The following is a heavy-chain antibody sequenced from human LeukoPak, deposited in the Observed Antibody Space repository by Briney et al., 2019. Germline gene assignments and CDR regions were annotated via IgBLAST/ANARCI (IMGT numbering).Heavy chain of an antibody. CDR1: GGSISNYY. J-gene: IGHJ4*02. CDR3: ARHGGWLAGARN. D-gene: IGHD6-19*01. V-gene: IGHV4-59*08. Sequence: SETLSLTCTVSGGSISNYYWSWIRQSPGKGLEWIGYIYYSGSTNYNPSLKSRVTISVDTSKNQSSLKLTSVTAADTAVYYCARHGGWLAGARNWGQGTLVTVSS. CDR2: IYYSGST.